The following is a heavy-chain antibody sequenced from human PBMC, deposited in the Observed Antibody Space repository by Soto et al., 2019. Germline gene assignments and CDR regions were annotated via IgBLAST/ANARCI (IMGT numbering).Heavy chain of an antibody. V-gene: IGHV4-31*03. J-gene: IGHJ4*02. D-gene: IGHD1-1*01. CDR3: ARYDWNDGPYDY. CDR2: IYYSGST. Sequence: SETLSLTCTVSGGSVSSSGDYWGWVRQHPGKGLEWIGYIYYSGSTYYNPSLKSRVTISVDTSKNQFSLKLSSVTAADTAVYYCARYDWNDGPYDYWGQGTLVTVSS. CDR1: GGSVSSSGDY.